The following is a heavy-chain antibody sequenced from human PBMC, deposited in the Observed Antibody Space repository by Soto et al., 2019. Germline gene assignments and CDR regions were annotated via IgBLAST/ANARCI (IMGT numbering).Heavy chain of an antibody. Sequence: GGSLRLSCTASGFTFSSYAMSWVRQAPGKELEWASTISGNSGKTNYAESVKGRFSISRDNSKNTVHLQLDSLRAEDAAVYFCAKLGFVLMELYYFHQWGHGTLVTVSS. V-gene: IGHV3-23*01. D-gene: IGHD2-8*01. J-gene: IGHJ4*01. CDR2: ISGNSGKT. CDR3: AKLGFVLMELYYFHQ. CDR1: GFTFSSYA.